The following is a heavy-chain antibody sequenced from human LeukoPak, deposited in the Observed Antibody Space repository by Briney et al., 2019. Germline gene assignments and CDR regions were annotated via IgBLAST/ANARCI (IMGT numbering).Heavy chain of an antibody. CDR3: ARGGYGANDDAFDI. CDR1: GFPFNSYS. V-gene: IGHV3-48*02. Sequence: PGGSLRLSCAASGFPFNSYSMNWVRQAPGKGLEWVSYISSSTNTIYYADSVKGRFTISRDNAKNSLFLQMNSLRDEDTAVYYCARGGYGANDDAFDIWGQGTMVTVSS. D-gene: IGHD4-23*01. J-gene: IGHJ3*02. CDR2: ISSSTNTI.